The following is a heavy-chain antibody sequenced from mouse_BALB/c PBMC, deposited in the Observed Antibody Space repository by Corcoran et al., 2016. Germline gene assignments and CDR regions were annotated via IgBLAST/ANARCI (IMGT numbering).Heavy chain of an antibody. D-gene: IGHD2-2*01. Sequence: QVQLQQSGAELMKSGASVKISCKATGYTFSSYWIEWVKQRPGHGLEWIGEILPGSGSTNYNEKFKGKATFTADTSSNTAYMQLSSLTSEDSAVYYCARGNGYSYAMDYWGQGTSVTVSS. CDR3: ARGNGYSYAMDY. V-gene: IGHV1-9*01. J-gene: IGHJ4*01. CDR2: ILPGSGST. CDR1: GYTFSSYW.